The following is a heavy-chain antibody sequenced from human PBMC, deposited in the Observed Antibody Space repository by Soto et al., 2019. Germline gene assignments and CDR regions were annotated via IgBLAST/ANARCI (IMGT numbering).Heavy chain of an antibody. CDR3: ARDGNSGYAYAFNI. D-gene: IGHD2-2*01. Sequence: QVQLVQSGAEVKKPGSSLKVSCKASGGSFSHYTITWVRQAPGQGLEWMGRIIPILGVAHYAQSFQGRVTITADQSTYTVYMEVTSLRSEDTAVYYCARDGNSGYAYAFNIWGQGTMVNVSS. V-gene: IGHV1-69*08. CDR2: IIPILGVA. J-gene: IGHJ3*02. CDR1: GGSFSHYT.